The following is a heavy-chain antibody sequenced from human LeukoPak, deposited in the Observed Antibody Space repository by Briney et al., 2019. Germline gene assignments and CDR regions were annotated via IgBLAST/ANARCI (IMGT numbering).Heavy chain of an antibody. D-gene: IGHD6-6*01. V-gene: IGHV4-34*01. Sequence: SETLSLTCAVYGGSFSSYYWSWIRQPPGKGLEWVREINHSGSTNYNPSVKCRVFISVVRAKYQCSLKRPYVPAAGTAVYYCARLYIGVYSRSTNYNWFDPWGQGTLVTVSS. J-gene: IGHJ5*02. CDR2: INHSGST. CDR1: GGSFSSYY. CDR3: ARLYIGVYSRSTNYNWFDP.